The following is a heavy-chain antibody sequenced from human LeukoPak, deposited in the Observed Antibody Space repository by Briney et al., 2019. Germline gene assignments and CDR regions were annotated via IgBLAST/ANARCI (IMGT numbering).Heavy chain of an antibody. CDR2: LNSDGSFT. D-gene: IGHD3-10*01. CDR1: GFTFNNYW. Sequence: PGGSLRLSCAASGFTFNNYWMYWVRQAPGKGLVWVSRLNSDGSFTAYADSMKGRFTISRDNAKDTLYLEMNSLRADDTAVYYCARDGIITMVRGASGGMDVWGQGTTVTVSS. J-gene: IGHJ6*02. V-gene: IGHV3-74*03. CDR3: ARDGIITMVRGASGGMDV.